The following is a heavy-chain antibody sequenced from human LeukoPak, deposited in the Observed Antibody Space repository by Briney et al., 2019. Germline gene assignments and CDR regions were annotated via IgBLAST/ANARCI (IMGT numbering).Heavy chain of an antibody. Sequence: SETLSLTCTVSGGSISSHYWSWIRQPPGKGLEWIGYIYYSGSTNYNPSLKSRVTISVDTSKNQFSLELSSVTAADTAVYYCARVMGSSPTYYYMDVWGKGTTVTVSS. J-gene: IGHJ6*03. CDR3: ARVMGSSPTYYYMDV. V-gene: IGHV4-59*08. CDR2: IYYSGST. D-gene: IGHD6-13*01. CDR1: GGSISSHY.